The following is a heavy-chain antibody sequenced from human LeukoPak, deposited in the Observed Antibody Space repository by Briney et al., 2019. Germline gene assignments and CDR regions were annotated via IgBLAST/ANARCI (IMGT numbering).Heavy chain of an antibody. J-gene: IGHJ6*04. CDR2: ISYDGSNK. CDR3: ARDQGGYDPVYYYGMDV. CDR1: GFTFSSYA. Sequence: GRSLRLSCAASGFTFSSYAMHWVRQAPGKGLEWVAVISYDGSNKYYADSGKGRFTISRDNSKNTLYLQMNSLRAEDTAVYYCARDQGGYDPVYYYGMDVWGKGTTVTVSS. V-gene: IGHV3-30*04. D-gene: IGHD5-12*01.